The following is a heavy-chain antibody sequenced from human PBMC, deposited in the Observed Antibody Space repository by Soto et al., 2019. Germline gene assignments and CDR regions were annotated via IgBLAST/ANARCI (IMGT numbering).Heavy chain of an antibody. CDR2: VYYSGNA. CDR1: GGSISSYY. D-gene: IGHD6-25*01. Sequence: PSETLSLTCTVSGGSISSYYWSWIRQPPGKGLEWIGHVYYSGNANYNSSLESRVTISVGTSKNQFFLKLSSVTAADTAVYYCVGISAANVVEKYYDYGMDVWGQGTTVTVSS. CDR3: VGISAANVVEKYYDYGMDV. V-gene: IGHV4-59*01. J-gene: IGHJ6*02.